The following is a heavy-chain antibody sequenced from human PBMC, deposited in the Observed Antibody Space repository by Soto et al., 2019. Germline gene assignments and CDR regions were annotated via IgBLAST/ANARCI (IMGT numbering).Heavy chain of an antibody. CDR3: AKGKGGS. V-gene: IGHV3-30*18. D-gene: IGHD3-16*01. CDR2: ISYDGSNK. J-gene: IGHJ5*02. Sequence: QVQLVESGGGVVQPGRSPRLSCAASGFTFSSYGMHWVRQAPGKGLEWVAVISYDGSNKYYADSVKGRFTISRDNSKNTLYLQMNSLRAEDTAVYYCAKGKGGSWGQGTLVTVSS. CDR1: GFTFSSYG.